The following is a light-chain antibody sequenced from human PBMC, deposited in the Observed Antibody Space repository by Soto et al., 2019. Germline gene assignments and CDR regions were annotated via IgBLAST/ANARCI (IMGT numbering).Light chain of an antibody. J-gene: IGLJ2*01. CDR1: SSNIGSNY. CDR3: AAWDDSLSGMV. Sequence: QLVLTQPPSASGTPGQRVTISCSGSSSNIGSNYVYWYQQLPGTAPKLLIYRNNQRPSGVPDRFSGSKSGTSASLAISGVRPEDEADYYCAAWDDSLSGMVFGGGTKLTVL. V-gene: IGLV1-47*01. CDR2: RNN.